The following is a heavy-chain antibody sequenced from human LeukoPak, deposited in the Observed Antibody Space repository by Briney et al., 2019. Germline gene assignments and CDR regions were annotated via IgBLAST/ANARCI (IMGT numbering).Heavy chain of an antibody. V-gene: IGHV4-61*01. J-gene: IGHJ6*04. CDR2: IYYSGST. CDR3: ARDSAGSGVGYYYYYGMDG. D-gene: IGHD3-10*01. Sequence: SETLSLTCTVSGGSVSSGSYYWRWIRQPPGKGLEWIGYIYYSGSTNYNPSLKSRVTISVDTSKNQFSLKLSSVTAADTAVYYCARDSAGSGVGYYYYYGMDGWGKGTTVTVSS. CDR1: GGSVSSGSYY.